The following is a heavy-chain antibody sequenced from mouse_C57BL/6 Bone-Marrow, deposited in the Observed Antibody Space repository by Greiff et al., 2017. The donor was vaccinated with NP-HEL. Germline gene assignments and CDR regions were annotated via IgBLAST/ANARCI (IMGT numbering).Heavy chain of an antibody. D-gene: IGHD1-1*01. CDR1: GYTFTSYW. CDR3: ASIYYYGSSYAMDY. V-gene: IGHV1-55*01. CDR2: IYPGSGST. J-gene: IGHJ4*01. Sequence: QVQLQQPGAELVKPGASVKMSCKASGYTFTSYWITWVKQRPGQGLEWIGDIYPGSGSTNYNEKFKSKATLTVDTSSSTAYMQLSSLTSEDSAIYYCASIYYYGSSYAMDYWGQGTSVTVSS.